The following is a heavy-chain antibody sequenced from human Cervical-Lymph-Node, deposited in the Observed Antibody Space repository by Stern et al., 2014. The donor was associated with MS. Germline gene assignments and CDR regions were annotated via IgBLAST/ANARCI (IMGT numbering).Heavy chain of an antibody. CDR2: IIPVFGTP. CDR3: ARGASSAAWYKHAVDV. D-gene: IGHD1-14*01. J-gene: IGHJ6*02. Sequence: VQLVQSGAEVQKPGSSVKVSCKASGDTSNTAAIHWVRQAPGQGLQWLGGIIPVFGTPVYAQRCKGRVSIAADESTATDYMELSSLRSDDTAVYYCARGASSAAWYKHAVDVWGQGTTVTVSS. CDR1: GDTSNTAA. V-gene: IGHV1-69*12.